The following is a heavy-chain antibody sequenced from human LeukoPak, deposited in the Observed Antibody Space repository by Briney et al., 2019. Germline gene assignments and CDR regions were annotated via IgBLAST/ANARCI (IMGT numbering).Heavy chain of an antibody. CDR3: ARGYSRLNWFDP. J-gene: IGHJ5*02. Sequence: SETLSLTCTVSGRSISSYYWNWIRQPPGKGLEWIGYIYYRGSTSYNPSLQSRVTISIDTSKNQFSLKLSSVTAADTAVYYCARGYSRLNWFDPWGQGTLVTVS. CDR2: IYYRGST. D-gene: IGHD6-13*01. V-gene: IGHV4-59*01. CDR1: GRSISSYY.